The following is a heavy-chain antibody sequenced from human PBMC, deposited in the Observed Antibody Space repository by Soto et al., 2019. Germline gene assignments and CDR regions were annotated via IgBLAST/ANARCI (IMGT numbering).Heavy chain of an antibody. V-gene: IGHV3-23*01. J-gene: IGHJ4*02. D-gene: IGHD5-12*01. CDR1: AFIFSSYA. CDR2: ISGSGEST. CDR3: AKGIGARDGYNWVHDF. Sequence: EVQLLESGGGLVQPGGSLRISCAASAFIFSSYAMTWVRQAPGKGLEWVSSISGSGESTYYADSVKGRFTISRANSKNTLYLQMNSLRAEDTAIYCCAKGIGARDGYNWVHDFWGQGTLVTVSS.